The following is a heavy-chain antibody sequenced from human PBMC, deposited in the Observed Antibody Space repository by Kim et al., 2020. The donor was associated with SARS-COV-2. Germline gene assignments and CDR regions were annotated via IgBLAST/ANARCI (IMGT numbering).Heavy chain of an antibody. J-gene: IGHJ3*02. CDR2: IYYSGST. Sequence: SETLSLTCTVSGGSISSSSYYWGWIRQPPGKGLEWIGSIYYSGSTYYNPSLKSRVTISVDTSKNQFSLKLSSVTAADTAVYYCARPMGSNYDILTGYFSHDAFDIWGQGTMVTVSS. CDR3: ARPMGSNYDILTGYFSHDAFDI. CDR1: GGSISSSSYY. D-gene: IGHD3-9*01. V-gene: IGHV4-39*01.